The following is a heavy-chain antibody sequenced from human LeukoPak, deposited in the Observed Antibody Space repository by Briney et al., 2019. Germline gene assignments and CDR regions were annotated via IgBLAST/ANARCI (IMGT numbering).Heavy chain of an antibody. V-gene: IGHV3-74*01. Sequence: GGSLRLSCAASGFTFSSYWMHWVRQAPGKGLVWVSRINSDGSSTNYADSVKGRFTISRDNSKNTLYLQMNSLRAEDTAVYYCARLDADIVVVPAAIDAFDIWGQGTMVTVSS. CDR3: ARLDADIVVVPAAIDAFDI. D-gene: IGHD2-2*01. J-gene: IGHJ3*02. CDR1: GFTFSSYW. CDR2: INSDGSST.